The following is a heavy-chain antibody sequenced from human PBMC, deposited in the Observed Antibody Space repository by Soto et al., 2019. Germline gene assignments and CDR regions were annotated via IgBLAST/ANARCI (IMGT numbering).Heavy chain of an antibody. CDR1: GFTFTYYA. J-gene: IGHJ4*02. Sequence: VGSLRLSCTASGFTFTYYAFSWVRQAPGKGLEWVSAISANGQGIYYADSVRGRFTISRDNSKNTVFLHMDSLRAEDTAVYYCAKDRDYPRDQFHYWGQGTLVTVSS. CDR3: AKDRDYPRDQFHY. CDR2: ISANGQGI. D-gene: IGHD2-2*01. V-gene: IGHV3-23*01.